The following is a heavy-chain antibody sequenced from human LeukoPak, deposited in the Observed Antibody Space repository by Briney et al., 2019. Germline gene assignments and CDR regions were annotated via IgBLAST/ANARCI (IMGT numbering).Heavy chain of an antibody. V-gene: IGHV1-18*01. CDR2: ISACSGNT. J-gene: IGHJ5*02. CDR1: GYTFTSYG. D-gene: IGHD6-6*01. Sequence: ASVKASCKASGYTFTSYGISWVRQPPGQGLEWMGWISACSGNTNYAQKLQGRVTMTTDISTSTAYMELRSLRSDDTAVYYCARDDSSSSRWFDPWGQGTLVTVSS. CDR3: ARDDSSSSRWFDP.